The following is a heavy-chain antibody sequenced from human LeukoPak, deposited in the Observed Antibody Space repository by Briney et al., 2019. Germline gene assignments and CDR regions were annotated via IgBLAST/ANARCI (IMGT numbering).Heavy chain of an antibody. CDR3: ARDLETGPVLRAY. D-gene: IGHD3-10*01. CDR1: GYTFTSYG. Sequence: EASVKVSCRASGYTFTSYGISWVRQAPGQGLEWMGWISAYNGNTNYAQKLQGRVTMTTDTSTSTACMELRSLRSDDTAVYYCARDLETGPVLRAYWGQGTLVTVSS. CDR2: ISAYNGNT. J-gene: IGHJ4*02. V-gene: IGHV1-18*01.